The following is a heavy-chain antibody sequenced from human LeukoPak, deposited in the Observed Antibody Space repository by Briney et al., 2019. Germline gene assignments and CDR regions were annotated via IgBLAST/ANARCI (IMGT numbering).Heavy chain of an antibody. V-gene: IGHV1-2*02. CDR2: INPNSGGT. D-gene: IGHD3-22*01. Sequence: VASVKVSCKASGYTFPGYYMHWVRQAPGQGLEWMGWINPNSGGTNYAQKFQGRVTMTRDTSITTAYMELRRLRSDDTAVYFCARGTSLHYDSSGSAFDYWGQGTLVTVPS. CDR1: GYTFPGYY. J-gene: IGHJ4*02. CDR3: ARGTSLHYDSSGSAFDY.